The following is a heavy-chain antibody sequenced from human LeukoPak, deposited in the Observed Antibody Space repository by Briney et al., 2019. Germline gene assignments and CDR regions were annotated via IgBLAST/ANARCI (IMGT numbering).Heavy chain of an antibody. J-gene: IGHJ4*01. Sequence: PGGSLRLSCAASGFTFSNYAMNWVRQAPGKGLEWVSSISRSGGSTYYAESVRGRLTISRDNAESSVYLHVNSLRVEDTAIYYCVRGDKRDYWGQGTLVTVTS. D-gene: IGHD5-24*01. CDR3: VRGDKRDY. CDR2: ISRSGGST. V-gene: IGHV3-21*01. CDR1: GFTFSNYA.